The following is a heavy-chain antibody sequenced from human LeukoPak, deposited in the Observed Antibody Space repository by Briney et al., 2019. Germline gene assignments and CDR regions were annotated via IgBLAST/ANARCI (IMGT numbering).Heavy chain of an antibody. J-gene: IGHJ4*02. Sequence: SETLSLTCTVSGGSISSTTYYWGWIRQPPGKGLEWIGSIYHSGNTYYNPSLKSRVTISVDTSKNQFSLKLNSVTAADTAVYYCARAGYGDSDFDYWGQGTLVTVSS. CDR2: IYHSGNT. D-gene: IGHD4-17*01. CDR1: GGSISSTTYY. CDR3: ARAGYGDSDFDY. V-gene: IGHV4-39*07.